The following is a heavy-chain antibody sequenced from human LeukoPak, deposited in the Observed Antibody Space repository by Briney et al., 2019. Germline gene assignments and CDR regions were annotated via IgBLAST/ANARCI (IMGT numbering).Heavy chain of an antibody. Sequence: PSETLSLTCIVSGDSVTNHYWSLIRQPPGKGLEWIGYIYYSGSINYNPSLKSRVTISVDTSRNQFSMKLNSVTAADTAVYYCAKVKAPIAAVGWPMDYWGQGTLVTVSS. CDR2: IYYSGSI. CDR3: AKVKAPIAAVGWPMDY. J-gene: IGHJ4*02. V-gene: IGHV4-59*02. D-gene: IGHD6-13*01. CDR1: GDSVTNHY.